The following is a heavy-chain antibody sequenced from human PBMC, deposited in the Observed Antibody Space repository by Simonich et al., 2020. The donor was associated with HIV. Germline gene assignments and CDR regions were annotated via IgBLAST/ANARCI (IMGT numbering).Heavy chain of an antibody. Sequence: QVQLQQWGAGLLKPSETLSLTCAVYGGSFSGYYWSWIRQPPGKGLEWIGEINHSGSTNINPSLKSRVTISVDTSKNQFSLKLSSVTAADTAVYYCARLTAGGLGEYFQHWGQGTLVTVSS. D-gene: IGHD6-13*01. CDR3: ARLTAGGLGEYFQH. CDR1: GGSFSGYY. V-gene: IGHV4-34*01. CDR2: INHSGST. J-gene: IGHJ1*01.